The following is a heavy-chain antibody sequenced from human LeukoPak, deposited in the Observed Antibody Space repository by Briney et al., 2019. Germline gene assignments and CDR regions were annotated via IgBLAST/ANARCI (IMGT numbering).Heavy chain of an antibody. D-gene: IGHD1-26*01. V-gene: IGHV4-39*02. J-gene: IGHJ4*01. CDR3: ASVLQSGTYPSGSDYYFDS. CDR1: GDSINNDNYY. Sequence: SETLSLTCYVSGDSINNDNYYWGWVRQSPGAGLEWLGSVYHKGHTIYTPSLKSRLTLSVDTSKNHFSLNLTSATAADTAVYFCASVLQSGTYPSGSDYYFDSWGRGTLVTVTS. CDR2: VYHKGHT.